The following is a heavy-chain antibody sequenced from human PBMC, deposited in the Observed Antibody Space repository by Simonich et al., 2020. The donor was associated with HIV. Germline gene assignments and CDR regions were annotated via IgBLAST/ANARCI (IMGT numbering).Heavy chain of an antibody. CDR1: GGTFSSHV. V-gene: IGHV1-69*13. D-gene: IGHD6-13*01. J-gene: IGHJ5*02. Sequence: QVQLVQSGAEVKKPGSSVKVSCKDSGGTFSSHVISWVRQAPGQGLEWMGGIIPIFGTTHNAQKFQGRDTITADDSTSPAYMELSSLRAEDTAVYYCARGGGEQQLVSWFDPWGQGTLVTVSS. CDR2: IIPIFGTT. CDR3: ARGGGEQQLVSWFDP.